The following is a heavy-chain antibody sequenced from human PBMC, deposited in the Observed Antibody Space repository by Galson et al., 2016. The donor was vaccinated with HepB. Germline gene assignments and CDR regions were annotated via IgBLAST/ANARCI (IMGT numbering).Heavy chain of an antibody. Sequence: SLRLSCAASGLTFSSHGMHWVRQAPHKGLEWVAFISYDGNYKYYADSVKGRFTISRDNSKTTLSLQMNCLRPENTAVYYCAKDGPTVGLFDYWGQGTLVTVSS. D-gene: IGHD1-26*01. CDR3: AKDGPTVGLFDY. CDR2: ISYDGNYK. CDR1: GLTFSSHG. J-gene: IGHJ4*02. V-gene: IGHV3-30*18.